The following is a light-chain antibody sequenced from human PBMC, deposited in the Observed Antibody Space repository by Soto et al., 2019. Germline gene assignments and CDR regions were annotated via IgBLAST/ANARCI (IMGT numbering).Light chain of an antibody. CDR1: SSDVGGYEY. Sequence: QSALTRPASVSGSPGQSITISCTGTSSDVGGYEYVSWYQQHPGKAPKLMIYAVSNRPSGVSTRFSGSKSGNTASLTISGLQADDEADYYCSSFTSSSTLPYVFGTGTKVTVL. CDR2: AVS. V-gene: IGLV2-14*01. J-gene: IGLJ1*01. CDR3: SSFTSSSTLPYV.